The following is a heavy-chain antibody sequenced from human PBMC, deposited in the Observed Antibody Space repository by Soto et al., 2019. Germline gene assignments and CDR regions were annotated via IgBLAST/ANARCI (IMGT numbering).Heavy chain of an antibody. CDR1: GGSFTRYG. D-gene: IGHD1-7*01. CDR2: IYPGDSDT. J-gene: IGHJ5*02. V-gene: IGHV5-51*01. Sequence: GESLKICCKGSGGSFTRYGIGWGRQMLGKGLEWMGIIYPGDSDTRYSPSFQGQVTISADKSISTAYMQWSSLKASDTAMYYFARHLDWHYAGGSFDPWGTGTLLTVSS. CDR3: ARHLDWHYAGGSFDP.